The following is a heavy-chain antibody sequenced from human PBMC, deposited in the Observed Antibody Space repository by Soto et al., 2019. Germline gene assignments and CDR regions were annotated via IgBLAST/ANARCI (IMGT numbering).Heavy chain of an antibody. J-gene: IGHJ3*01. CDR3: AFRPEGSSPDDAFDF. Sequence: EVQLVESGGGLVKPGGSLRLSCAASGFAFSTYSMNWVRQAPGKGLEWVSSISNSGAYIYYADSVKGRFTVSRDNAKNSVDRQVNCLRDADRAVYYCAFRPEGSSPDDAFDFWGQGTMVTVSS. D-gene: IGHD6-6*01. CDR1: GFAFSTYS. CDR2: ISNSGAYI. V-gene: IGHV3-21*02.